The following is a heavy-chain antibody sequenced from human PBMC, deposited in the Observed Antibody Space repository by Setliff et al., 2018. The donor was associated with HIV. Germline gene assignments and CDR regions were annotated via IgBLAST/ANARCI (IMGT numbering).Heavy chain of an antibody. CDR3: AADRIVLGDY. V-gene: IGHV3-74*01. Sequence: GGSLRLSCSASGFNFGDYAMSWVRQAPGKGLELVSHIKSDGSAIQYADSVKGRFTISRDNAKNTLYLQMNSLRVEDTAVYYCAADRIVLGDYWGQGTLVTVSS. CDR1: GFNFGDYA. CDR2: IKSDGSAI. D-gene: IGHD2-15*01. J-gene: IGHJ4*02.